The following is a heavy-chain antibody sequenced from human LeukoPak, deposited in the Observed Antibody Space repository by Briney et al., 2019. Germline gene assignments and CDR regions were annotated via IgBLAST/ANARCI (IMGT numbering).Heavy chain of an antibody. CDR3: AKTTGRGTVDPGTSGYITF. CDR2: IHYSGST. Sequence: PSETLSLTCTVSGGSISSSNYHWDWVRQPPRQGLEWIGSIHYSGSTYYNPSLRSRVTISVDTSMNQFSLKMSSVTAADTAVYYCAKTTGRGTVDPGTSGYITFWGQGTLVTVSS. V-gene: IGHV4-39*01. J-gene: IGHJ4*02. CDR1: GGSISSSNYH. D-gene: IGHD1-26*01.